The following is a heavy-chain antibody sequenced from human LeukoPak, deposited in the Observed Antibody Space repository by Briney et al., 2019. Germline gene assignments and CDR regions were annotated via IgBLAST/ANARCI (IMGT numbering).Heavy chain of an antibody. CDR3: AIGGAIDAPH. Sequence: GGSLRLSCAASGFTFSSYEMNWVRQAPGKGLEWVSYISSSGSTIYYADSVEGRFTISRDNAKNSLYLQMNSLRAEDTAVYYCAIGGAIDAPHWGQGTLVTVSS. D-gene: IGHD3-3*01. J-gene: IGHJ4*02. CDR1: GFTFSSYE. V-gene: IGHV3-48*03. CDR2: ISSSGSTI.